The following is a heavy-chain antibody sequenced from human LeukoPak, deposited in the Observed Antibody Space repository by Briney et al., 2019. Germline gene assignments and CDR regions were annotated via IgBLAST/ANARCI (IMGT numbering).Heavy chain of an antibody. V-gene: IGHV3-33*01. J-gene: IGHJ4*02. CDR3: ARGRGGSYGGNSGHFDY. D-gene: IGHD4-23*01. CDR2: IWYDGSNK. Sequence: GGSLRLSCAASGFTFSGYGMHWVRQAPGKGLEWVAVIWYDGSNKYYADSVKGRFTISRDNSENTLYLQMNSLRAEDTAVYYCARGRGGSYGGNSGHFDYWGQGTLVTVSS. CDR1: GFTFSGYG.